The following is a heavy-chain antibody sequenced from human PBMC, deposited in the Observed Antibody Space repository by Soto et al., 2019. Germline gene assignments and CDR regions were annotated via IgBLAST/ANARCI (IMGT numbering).Heavy chain of an antibody. D-gene: IGHD3-3*01. V-gene: IGHV3-23*01. CDR1: GFTFSSYA. J-gene: IGHJ3*01. CDR2: ISGASIST. Sequence: GSLRLSCAASGFTFSSYAMSWVRQAPGKGLEWVSAISGASISTYYADSVKGRFTISRDNSKNTLYLQMNGLRAEDTAVYYCAKDLYYYFSSCSGDFHFLHDVWARG. CDR3: AKDLYYYFSSCSGDFHFLHDV.